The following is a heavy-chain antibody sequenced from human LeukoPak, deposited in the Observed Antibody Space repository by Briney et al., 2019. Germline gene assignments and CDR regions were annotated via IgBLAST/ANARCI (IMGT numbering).Heavy chain of an antibody. CDR2: ISYDGSNK. D-gene: IGHD3-10*01. CDR1: GFTFSSYA. CDR3: AKDRIWFGELFEPLDY. V-gene: IGHV3-30-3*01. J-gene: IGHJ4*02. Sequence: PGGSLRLSCAASGFTFSSYAMHWVRQAPGKGLEWVAVISYDGSNKYYADSVKGRFTISRDNSKNTLYLQMNSLRAEDTAVYYCAKDRIWFGELFEPLDYWGQGTLVTVSS.